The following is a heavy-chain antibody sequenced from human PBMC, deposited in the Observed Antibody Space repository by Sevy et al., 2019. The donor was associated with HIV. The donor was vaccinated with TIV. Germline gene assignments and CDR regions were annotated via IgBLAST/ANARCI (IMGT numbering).Heavy chain of an antibody. CDR3: ASGECGSCYPGSYYYYGMDV. CDR2: IIPIFGTA. V-gene: IGHV1-69*13. CDR1: GGTFSSYA. J-gene: IGHJ6*02. D-gene: IGHD2-15*01. Sequence: ASVKVSCKASGGTFSSYAISWVRQAPGQGLEWMGGIIPIFGTANYAQKFQGRVTITADESTSTAYMELSSLRSEDTAVDYCASGECGSCYPGSYYYYGMDVWGQGTTVTVSS.